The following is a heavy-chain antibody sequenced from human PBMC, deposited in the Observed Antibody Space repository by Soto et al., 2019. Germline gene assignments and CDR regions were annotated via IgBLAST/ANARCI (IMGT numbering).Heavy chain of an antibody. CDR2: IIPILDIS. CDR1: GGTFSSYT. CDR3: ARYLVISSNGRTPV. V-gene: IGHV1-69*02. J-gene: IGHJ6*03. D-gene: IGHD2-2*01. Sequence: QVQLVQSGAEVQKPGSSVTVSCKASGGTFSSYTFNWVRQAPGQALEWIGRIIPILDISSYKQKFHDRVAITADNFRNTSHTELISLTSEVSAVYSCARYLVISSNGRTPVWGKGTTVTVSS.